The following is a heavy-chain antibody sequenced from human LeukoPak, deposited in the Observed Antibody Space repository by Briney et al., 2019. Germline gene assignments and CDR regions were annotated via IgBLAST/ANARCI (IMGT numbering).Heavy chain of an antibody. CDR3: ARPNDYGDYRYFDL. V-gene: IGHV3-30*13. CDR1: GFTFSHFG. J-gene: IGHJ2*01. CDR2: ISYDGNDK. Sequence: PGMSLRLSCAASGFTFSHFGMHWVRQAPGKGLEWVTAISYDGNDKYCADSVKGRFSISRDNSRNRMYLQMSSLRPEDTAVYYCARPNDYGDYRYFDLWGRGTLVTVFS. D-gene: IGHD4-17*01.